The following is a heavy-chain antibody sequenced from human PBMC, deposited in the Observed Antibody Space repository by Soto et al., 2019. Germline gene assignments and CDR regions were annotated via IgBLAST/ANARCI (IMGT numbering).Heavy chain of an antibody. Sequence: QVQLVQSGAEVKKPGSSVKVSCKASGGTFSSYAISWVRQAPGQGLEWMGGIIPIFGTANYAQKFQGRVTITADESTSTAYMELRRLRSEDTAVYYCARTVMITFGGVILSRMDVWGQGTTVTVSS. V-gene: IGHV1-69*01. D-gene: IGHD3-16*01. CDR1: GGTFSSYA. CDR2: IIPIFGTA. CDR3: ARTVMITFGGVILSRMDV. J-gene: IGHJ6*02.